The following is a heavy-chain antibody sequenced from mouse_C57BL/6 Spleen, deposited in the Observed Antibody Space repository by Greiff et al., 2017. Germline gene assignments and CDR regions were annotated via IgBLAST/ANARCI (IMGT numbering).Heavy chain of an antibody. CDR3: ARYEGRGDDGYLYYFDY. CDR1: GYTFTGYW. CDR2: ILPGSGST. V-gene: IGHV1-9*01. J-gene: IGHJ2*01. Sequence: QVQLKASGAELMKPGASVKLSCKATGYTFTGYWIEWVKQRPGHGLEWIGEILPGSGSTNYNEKFKGKATFTADTSSNTAYMQLSSLTTEDSAIYYCARYEGRGDDGYLYYFDYWGQGTTLTVSS. D-gene: IGHD2-3*01.